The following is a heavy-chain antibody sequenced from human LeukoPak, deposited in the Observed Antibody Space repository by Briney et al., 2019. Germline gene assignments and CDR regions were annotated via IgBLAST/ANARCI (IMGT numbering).Heavy chain of an antibody. J-gene: IGHJ6*02. D-gene: IGHD2-15*01. V-gene: IGHV3-74*01. CDR3: ASPTGYCGGGSCRRAHYYYGMDV. Sequence: GGSLRLSCAASRFTFGSYYMHWVRQAPGKGLVWVSRINMDGSSASYADSVKGRFTISRDNAKNTLYLQMNSLRLEDTAVYYCASPTGYCGGGSCRRAHYYYGMDVWGQGTTVTVSS. CDR2: INMDGSSA. CDR1: RFTFGSYY.